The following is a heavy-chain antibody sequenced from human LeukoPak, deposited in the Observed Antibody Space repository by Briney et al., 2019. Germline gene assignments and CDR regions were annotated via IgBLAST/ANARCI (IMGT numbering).Heavy chain of an antibody. CDR1: GYIFTGYY. V-gene: IGHV1-2*02. D-gene: IGHD1-14*01. CDR3: TRDSPPDY. J-gene: IGHJ4*02. CDR2: INPNSGDT. Sequence: ASVKVSCKASGYIFTGYYMHWVRQAPGQGLEWMGWINPNSGDTNYAQKFQGRVTMTRDTSISTAYMELSRLRSDDTAVYYCTRDSPPDYWGQGTLVTVSS.